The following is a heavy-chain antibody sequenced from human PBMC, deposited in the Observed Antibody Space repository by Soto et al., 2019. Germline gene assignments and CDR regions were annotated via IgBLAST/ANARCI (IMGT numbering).Heavy chain of an antibody. V-gene: IGHV2-5*02. J-gene: IGHJ4*02. CDR2: IYWDDSK. CDR1: GFSLSTSGVG. Sequence: QITLKESGPTLVRPTQTLTLTCAFSGFSLSTSGVGVGWIRQPPGKALEWLAVIYWDDSKHYSPSLRSRLTLTKDTPKNQVVLTMTNMDPMDTGTYYCAQKGPEDWPLDYWGQGTLVTVSS. CDR3: AQKGPEDWPLDY. D-gene: IGHD3-9*01.